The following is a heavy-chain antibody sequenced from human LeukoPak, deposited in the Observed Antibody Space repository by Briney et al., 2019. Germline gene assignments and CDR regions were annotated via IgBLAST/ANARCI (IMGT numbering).Heavy chain of an antibody. CDR1: GYTFTSYY. D-gene: IGHD2-15*01. CDR2: INPSGGST. V-gene: IGHV1-46*01. Sequence: ASVKVSCKASGYTFTSYYIHWVRQAPGQGLEWMGIINPSGGSTSYAQKFQGRVTMTRDTSTSTVYMELSSLRSEDTAVYYCARGPLGYCSGGSCFDPWGQGTLVTVSS. CDR3: ARGPLGYCSGGSCFDP. J-gene: IGHJ5*02.